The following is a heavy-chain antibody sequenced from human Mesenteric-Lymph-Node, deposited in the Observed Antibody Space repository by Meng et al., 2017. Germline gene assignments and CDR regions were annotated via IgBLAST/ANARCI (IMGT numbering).Heavy chain of an antibody. Sequence: ASVKVSCKASGYTFTGYYMHWVRQAPGQGLEWMGRINPNSGGTNYAQKFQGRVTMTRDTSISTAYMELSRLRSDDTAVYYCARDNYGSGDNWFDPWGQGTLVTVSS. CDR3: ARDNYGSGDNWFDP. V-gene: IGHV1-2*06. D-gene: IGHD3-10*01. J-gene: IGHJ5*02. CDR2: INPNSGGT. CDR1: GYTFTGYY.